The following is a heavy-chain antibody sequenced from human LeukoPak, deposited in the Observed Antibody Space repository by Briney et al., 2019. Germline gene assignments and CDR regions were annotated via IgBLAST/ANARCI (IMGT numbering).Heavy chain of an antibody. CDR1: GGSISSYY. Sequence: SETLSLTCTVSGGSISSYYWSWIRQPPGKGLEWIGCIFDSGSTNYNPSLKSRVTISVDTSKSQFSLRLSSVTAADTAVYYCARHRSGSSWFAPWGQGTLVTVSS. CDR2: IFDSGST. CDR3: ARHRSGSSWFAP. J-gene: IGHJ5*02. V-gene: IGHV4-59*08. D-gene: IGHD6-19*01.